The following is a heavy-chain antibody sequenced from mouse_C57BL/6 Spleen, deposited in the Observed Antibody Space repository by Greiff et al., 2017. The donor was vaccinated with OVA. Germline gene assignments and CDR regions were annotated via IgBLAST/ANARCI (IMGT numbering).Heavy chain of an antibody. J-gene: IGHJ3*01. CDR2: ISYDGSN. Sequence: DVKLQESGPGLVKPSQSLSLTCSVPGYSITSGYYWNWIRQFPGNKLEWMGYISYDGSNNYNPSLKNRISITRDTSKNQFFLKLNSVTTEDTATYYCARGAGTRIFAYWGQGTLVTVSA. CDR3: ARGAGTRIFAY. D-gene: IGHD4-1*01. CDR1: GYSITSGYY. V-gene: IGHV3-6*01.